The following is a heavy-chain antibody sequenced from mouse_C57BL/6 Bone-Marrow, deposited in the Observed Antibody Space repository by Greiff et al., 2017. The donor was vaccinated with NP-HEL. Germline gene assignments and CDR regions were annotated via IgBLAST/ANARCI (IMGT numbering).Heavy chain of an antibody. CDR2: ISSGSSTI. CDR1: GFTFSDYG. Sequence: EVHLVESGGGLVKPGGSLKLSCAASGFTFSDYGMHWVRQAPEKGLEWVAYISSGSSTIYYADTVKGRFTISRDNAKNTLFLQMTSLRSEDTAMYYCARERASWFAYWGQGTLVTVSA. J-gene: IGHJ3*01. D-gene: IGHD3-3*01. V-gene: IGHV5-17*01. CDR3: ARERASWFAY.